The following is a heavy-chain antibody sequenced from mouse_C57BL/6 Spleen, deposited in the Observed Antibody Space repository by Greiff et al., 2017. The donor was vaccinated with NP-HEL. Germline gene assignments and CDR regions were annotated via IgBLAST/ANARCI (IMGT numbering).Heavy chain of an antibody. V-gene: IGHV1-42*01. Sequence: VQLKQSGPELVKPGASVKISCKASGYSFTGYYMNWVKQSPEKSLEWIGEINPSTGGTTYNQKFKAKATLTVDKSSSTAYMQLKSLTSEDSAVYYCASRYGSLDYWGQGTTLTVSS. CDR1: GYSFTGYY. D-gene: IGHD1-1*01. CDR3: ASRYGSLDY. CDR2: INPSTGGT. J-gene: IGHJ2*01.